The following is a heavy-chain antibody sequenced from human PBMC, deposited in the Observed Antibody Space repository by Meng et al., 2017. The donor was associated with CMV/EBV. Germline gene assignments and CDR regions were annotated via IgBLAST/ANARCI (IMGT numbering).Heavy chain of an antibody. Sequence: GGSLRLSCAASGFTFSDYYMSWTRQAPGKGLEWVSYISSSGSTIYYADSVKGRFTISRDNAKNSLYLQMNSLRAEDTAVYYCARENYCSSTSCPGYYYGMDVWGQGTTVTVSS. D-gene: IGHD2-2*01. CDR2: ISSSGSTI. V-gene: IGHV3-11*04. CDR1: GFTFSDYY. CDR3: ARENYCSSTSCPGYYYGMDV. J-gene: IGHJ6*02.